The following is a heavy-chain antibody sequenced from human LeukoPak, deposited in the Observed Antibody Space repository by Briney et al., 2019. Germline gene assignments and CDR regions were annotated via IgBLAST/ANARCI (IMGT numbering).Heavy chain of an antibody. CDR1: GYTFTSYY. V-gene: IGHV1-18*04. Sequence: GASVTVSCKASGYTFTSYYMHWVRQAPGQGLEWMGWISAYNGNTNYAQRLQGRVTMTTDTSTSTAYMELRSLRSDDTAVYYCARSSAVTIPGYYFDYWGQGTLVTVSS. CDR2: ISAYNGNT. CDR3: ARSSAVTIPGYYFDY. D-gene: IGHD6-25*01. J-gene: IGHJ4*02.